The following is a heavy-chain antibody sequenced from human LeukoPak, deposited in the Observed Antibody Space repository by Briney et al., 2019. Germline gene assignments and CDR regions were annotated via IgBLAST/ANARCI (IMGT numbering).Heavy chain of an antibody. D-gene: IGHD3-9*01. CDR2: IYYSGST. CDR1: GGPISSYY. CDR3: ARDSRVLRYFDWLSPPDY. V-gene: IGHV4-59*01. Sequence: SETLSLTCTVSGGPISSYYWSWIRQPPGKGLEWIGYIYYSGSTNYNPSLKSQVTISVDTSKNQFSLKLSSVTAADTAVYYCARDSRVLRYFDWLSPPDYWGQGTLVTVSS. J-gene: IGHJ4*02.